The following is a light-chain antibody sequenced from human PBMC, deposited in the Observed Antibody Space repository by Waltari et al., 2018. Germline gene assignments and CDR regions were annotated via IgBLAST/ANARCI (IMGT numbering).Light chain of an antibody. Sequence: DMHMTKTPSSVSASVGDRATFTCRASQGISTWLAWYQQKPGKAPKLLIYAAYILESGVPSRFSGSGSGTDFTLTISSLQPEDFATDYCQQATSFPLTFGGGTKVEIK. J-gene: IGKJ4*01. CDR3: QQATSFPLT. CDR1: QGISTW. CDR2: AAY. V-gene: IGKV1-12*01.